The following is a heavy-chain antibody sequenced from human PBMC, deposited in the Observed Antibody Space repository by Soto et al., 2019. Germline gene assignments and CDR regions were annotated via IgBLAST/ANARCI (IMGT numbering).Heavy chain of an antibody. CDR2: ISGSGGST. Sequence: SAISGSGGSTYYADSVKGRFTISRDNSKNTLYLQMNSLRAEDTAVYYXXXXXXXXXXXXXXXXXXXSPGWGQGTLVTVSS. J-gene: IGHJ4*02. V-gene: IGHV3-23*01. CDR3: XXXXXXXXXXXXXXXXXXSPG.